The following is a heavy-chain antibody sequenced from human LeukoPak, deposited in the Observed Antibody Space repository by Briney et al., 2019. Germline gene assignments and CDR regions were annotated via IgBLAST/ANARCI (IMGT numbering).Heavy chain of an antibody. V-gene: IGHV3-7*01. Sequence: GGSLRLSCAASGFTFSSYWFSWVRQAPGKGLEWVANIKHDGSDKYYVDSVKGRFTISRDNAKNSLYLQMNSLRAEDTAVYYCARDRGSSQLDYWGQGTLVTVSS. CDR2: IKHDGSDK. J-gene: IGHJ4*02. CDR1: GFTFSSYW. D-gene: IGHD6-13*01. CDR3: ARDRGSSQLDY.